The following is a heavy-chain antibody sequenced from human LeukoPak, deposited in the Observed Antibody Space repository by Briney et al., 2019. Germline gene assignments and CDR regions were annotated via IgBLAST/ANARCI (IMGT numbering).Heavy chain of an antibody. Sequence: ASVNVSCKTSGHTFTGYYMNWVRQAPGQGLEWMGRIKPNSGGTNYAQKFQGRVTMTRDTSISTAYMELSRLRSDDTSVYYCARVPPYRYSYGPFDYGGQGTLVTVSS. D-gene: IGHD5-18*01. CDR2: IKPNSGGT. V-gene: IGHV1-2*06. CDR3: ARVPPYRYSYGPFDY. J-gene: IGHJ4*02. CDR1: GHTFTGYY.